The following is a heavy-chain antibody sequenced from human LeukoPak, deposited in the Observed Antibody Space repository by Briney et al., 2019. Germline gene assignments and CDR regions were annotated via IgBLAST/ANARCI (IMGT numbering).Heavy chain of an antibody. CDR2: ISAYNGNT. CDR1: GYTFTSYG. Sequence: ASVKVSCKASGYTFTSYGISWVRQAPGQGLEWMGWISAYNGNTNYAQKLQGRVTMTTDTSTSTAYMELSSLRSEDTAVYYCARVRFGEFDAFDIWGQGTMVTVSS. D-gene: IGHD3-10*01. J-gene: IGHJ3*02. V-gene: IGHV1-18*01. CDR3: ARVRFGEFDAFDI.